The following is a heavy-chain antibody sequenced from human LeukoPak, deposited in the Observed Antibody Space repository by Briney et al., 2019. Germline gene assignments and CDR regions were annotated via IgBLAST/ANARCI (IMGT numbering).Heavy chain of an antibody. CDR2: IFADGSA. CDR1: GFTVSSTH. Sequence: GGSLRLSCTVSGFTVSSTHIGWVRQTPGKGLEWVAGIFADGSAYFADSVKGRFTISRDNSKNTLFLQMNNLRTEDTAVYQCARVRPPYSYGHGPFDYWGRGTRVTVSS. J-gene: IGHJ4*02. CDR3: ARVRPPYSYGHGPFDY. V-gene: IGHV3-53*01. D-gene: IGHD5-18*01.